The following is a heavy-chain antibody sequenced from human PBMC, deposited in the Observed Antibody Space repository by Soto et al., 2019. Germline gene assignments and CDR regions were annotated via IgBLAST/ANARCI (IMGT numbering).Heavy chain of an antibody. V-gene: IGHV1-69*13. Sequence: SSVKVSCKASGGTFSSYAISWVRQAPLQGLEWMGGIIPIFGTANYAQKFQGRVTITADESTSTAYMGLSSLRSEDTAVYYCAANYDFWSGYTTDKPTFDYWGQGTLVTVSS. CDR3: AANYDFWSGYTTDKPTFDY. J-gene: IGHJ4*02. CDR2: IIPIFGTA. CDR1: GGTFSSYA. D-gene: IGHD3-3*01.